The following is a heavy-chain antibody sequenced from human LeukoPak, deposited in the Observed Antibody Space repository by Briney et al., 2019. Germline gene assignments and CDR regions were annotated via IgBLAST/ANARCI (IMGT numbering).Heavy chain of an antibody. D-gene: IGHD3-10*01. CDR3: ARDPYGSGGYYDY. V-gene: IGHV3-7*01. J-gene: IGHJ4*02. CDR2: IKGDGSEK. CDR1: GFTFSSNW. Sequence: PGGSLRLSCGASGFTFSSNWMSWVRQAPGKGLEWVANIKGDGSEKYYVDSVKGRFTISRDNAKNSLYLQMNSLRAKDTAVYYCARDPYGSGGYYDYWGQGTLVTVSS.